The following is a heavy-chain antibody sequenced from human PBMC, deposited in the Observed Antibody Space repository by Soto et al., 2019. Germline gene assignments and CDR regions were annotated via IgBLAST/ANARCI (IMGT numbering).Heavy chain of an antibody. D-gene: IGHD3-3*01. Sequence: QVQLVESGGGVVQPGRSLRLSCAASGFSFSTYGMHWVRQAPGKGLEWVAIISFDGSRKHYVDSIRGRFTISRDNSGNTVFLQMNSLSDEDTAAYFCATDFQPGQDNYHYGADYWGQGVLVTVSS. V-gene: IGHV3-30*03. CDR2: ISFDGSRK. J-gene: IGHJ4*02. CDR3: ATDFQPGQDNYHYGADY. CDR1: GFSFSTYG.